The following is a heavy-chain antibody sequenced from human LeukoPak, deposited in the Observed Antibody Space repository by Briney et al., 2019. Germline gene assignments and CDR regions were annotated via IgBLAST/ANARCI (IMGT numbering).Heavy chain of an antibody. D-gene: IGHD2-2*01. V-gene: IGHV3-30-3*01. Sequence: PGGSLRLSCAASGFTFDDYAMHWVRQAPGKGLEWVAVISYDGSNKYYADSVKGRFTISRDNSKNTLYLQMNSLRAEDTAVYYCARDPTPDIVVVPAAIPAPGDYWGQGTLVTVSS. CDR2: ISYDGSNK. J-gene: IGHJ4*02. CDR3: ARDPTPDIVVVPAAIPAPGDY. CDR1: GFTFDDYA.